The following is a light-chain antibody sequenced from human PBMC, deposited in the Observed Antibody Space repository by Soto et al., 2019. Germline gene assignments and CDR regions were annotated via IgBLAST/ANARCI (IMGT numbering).Light chain of an antibody. J-gene: IGKJ1*01. Sequence: EIGLTQSPGTLSLSPGERATLSCRASQSVSSSYLAWYQQKPGQAPRLLIYGASSRATGIPDRFSGSGSGTDFTLTISRLAPEDFAVYYCQQDGSSPWTFGQGTKVEIK. V-gene: IGKV3-20*01. CDR1: QSVSSSY. CDR3: QQDGSSPWT. CDR2: GAS.